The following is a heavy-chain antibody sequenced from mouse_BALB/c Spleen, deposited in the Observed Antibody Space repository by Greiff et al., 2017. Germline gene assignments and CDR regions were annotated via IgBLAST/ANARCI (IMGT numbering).Heavy chain of an antibody. CDR2: ISNLAYSI. CDR3: ARFPGYYGSSYAMDY. D-gene: IGHD1-1*01. Sequence: EVQRVESGGGLVQPGGSRKLSCAASGFTFSDYGMAWVRQAPGKGPEWVAFISNLAYSIYYADTVTGRFTISRENAKNTLYLEMSSLRSEDTAMYYCARFPGYYGSSYAMDYWGQGTSVTVSS. CDR1: GFTFSDYG. J-gene: IGHJ4*01. V-gene: IGHV5-15*02.